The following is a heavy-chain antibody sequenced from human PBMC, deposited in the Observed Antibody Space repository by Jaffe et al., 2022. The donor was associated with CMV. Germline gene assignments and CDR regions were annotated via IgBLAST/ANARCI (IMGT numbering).Heavy chain of an antibody. CDR2: IYSGDRT. CDR1: EFTVSSNY. D-gene: IGHD1-26*01. Sequence: EVQLVETGGGLIQPGGSLRLSCAASEFTVSSNYMSWVRQAPGKGLEWVSVIYSGDRTYYADSVRGRFTISRDKSKNTLYLQMNSVRAEDTAVYYCARGRSGSYYLPYYYYYLDVWGKGTTVTVSS. V-gene: IGHV3-53*02. J-gene: IGHJ6*03. CDR3: ARGRSGSYYLPYYYYYLDV.